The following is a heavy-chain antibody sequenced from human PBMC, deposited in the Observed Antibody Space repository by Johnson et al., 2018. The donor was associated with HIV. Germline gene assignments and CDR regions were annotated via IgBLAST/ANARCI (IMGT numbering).Heavy chain of an antibody. CDR3: AKDIGAGAAPMYAFDI. CDR2: IGTAGDT. J-gene: IGHJ3*02. CDR1: GFTFSSYD. Sequence: VQLVESGGGLVKPGVSLRLSCTASGFTFSSYDMHWVRQATGKGLEWVSAIGTAGDTYYPGSVKGRFTIPRDNARNSLFLQMNSLRAEDTALYYCAKDIGAGAAPMYAFDIWGQGTMVTVSS. D-gene: IGHD5-12*01. V-gene: IGHV3-13*01.